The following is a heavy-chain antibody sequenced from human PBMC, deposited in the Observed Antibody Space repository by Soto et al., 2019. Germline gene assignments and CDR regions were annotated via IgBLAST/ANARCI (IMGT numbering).Heavy chain of an antibody. V-gene: IGHV3-33*01. CDR1: GFPFRSYG. CDR2: IWNDGSHA. CDR3: ARDQTDSGGYSDS. Sequence: GGSLRLSCEGSGFPFRSYGIQWVRQAPGKGLECLGLIWNDGSHAYYADSVKGRFTISRDNSKNTVFLQVSNLRAEDTAVYFCARDQTDSGGYSDSWGQGTLVTVYS. J-gene: IGHJ4*02. D-gene: IGHD2-15*01.